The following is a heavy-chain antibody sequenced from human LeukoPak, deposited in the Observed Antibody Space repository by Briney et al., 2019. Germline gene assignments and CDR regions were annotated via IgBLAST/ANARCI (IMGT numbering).Heavy chain of an antibody. D-gene: IGHD1-26*01. J-gene: IGHJ4*02. CDR2: LYSSGTT. CDR1: GFSVNSDY. Sequence: GGSLRLSCSASGFSVNSDYMTWVRQAPGKGLDWVSVLYSSGTTVYADSVRGRFTISRDNAKNSLYLQMNSLRAEDTAVYYCAREVGASEFDYWGQGTLVTVSS. CDR3: AREVGASEFDY. V-gene: IGHV3-66*01.